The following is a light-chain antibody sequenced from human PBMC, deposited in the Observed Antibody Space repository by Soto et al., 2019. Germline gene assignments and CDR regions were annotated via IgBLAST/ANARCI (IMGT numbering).Light chain of an antibody. CDR1: SSDVGGYNY. CDR2: DVS. V-gene: IGLV2-14*03. CDR3: SSYTRSTTDV. J-gene: IGLJ1*01. Sequence: QSALTQPASVSGSPGQSITISCIGTSSDVGGYNYVSWYQHHPGKAPQLIIYDVSDRPSGVSNRFSGSKSGNTASLTISGLQAEDEADYFCSSYTRSTTDVFGTGTKLTVL.